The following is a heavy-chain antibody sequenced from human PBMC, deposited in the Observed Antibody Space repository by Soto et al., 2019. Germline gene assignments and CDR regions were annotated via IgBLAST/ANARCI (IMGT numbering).Heavy chain of an antibody. D-gene: IGHD6-13*01. J-gene: IGHJ4*02. V-gene: IGHV3-11*06. CDR2: ISGSSSHI. CDR3: AKDRSGSWTLDY. CDR1: GFTFSDYY. Sequence: GGSLRLSCRASGFTFSDYYMSWIREVPGKGLEWISYISGSSSHINSADSVKGRFTISRDNSGNTLYLQMNSLGAEDTAVYFCAKDRSGSWTLDYWGQGTLVTVSS.